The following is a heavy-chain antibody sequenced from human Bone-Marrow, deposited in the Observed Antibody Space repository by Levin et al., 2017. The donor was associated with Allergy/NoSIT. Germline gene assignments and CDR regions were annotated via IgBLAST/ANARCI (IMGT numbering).Heavy chain of an antibody. CDR3: ARAFYYDRSGYFEY. J-gene: IGHJ4*02. CDR2: IHYSGTT. Sequence: SQTLSLTCTVSGGSISSSYWSWIRQPPGKGLEWIGYIHYSGTTDYNPSLKSRATISVDTSKDLFSLKLNSVTAADTAVYYCARAFYYDRSGYFEYWGQGALVSVSS. D-gene: IGHD3-22*01. V-gene: IGHV4-59*01. CDR1: GGSISSSY.